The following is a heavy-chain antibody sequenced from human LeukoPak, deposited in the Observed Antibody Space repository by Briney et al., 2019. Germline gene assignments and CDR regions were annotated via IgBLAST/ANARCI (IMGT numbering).Heavy chain of an antibody. CDR3: ARDRASLYGYDALDV. CDR1: GFTFSDYC. J-gene: IGHJ3*01. Sequence: TGGSLRLSCAASGFTFSDYCMTWIRQAPGKGLEWVSYITRSGDTVYYADSVKGRFTISRDNAKNSVYLEMNSLRAEDTAVYFCARDRASLYGYDALDVWGQGTMVTVHS. V-gene: IGHV3-11*01. D-gene: IGHD5-18*01. CDR2: ITRSGDTV.